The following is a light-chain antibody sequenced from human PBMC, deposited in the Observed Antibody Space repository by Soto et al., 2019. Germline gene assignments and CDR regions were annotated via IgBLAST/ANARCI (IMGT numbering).Light chain of an antibody. CDR2: QAS. V-gene: IGKV1-5*03. J-gene: IGKJ1*01. Sequence: IRMTQSPSTLSASVGDRVTITCRASRSLQTWLAWYQQKPGQAPKLLMYQASSLESGVPSRFSASGSGTEFTLTISSLQPDDVATYYCQQYTCLWTFGPGTKVDIK. CDR3: QQYTCLWT. CDR1: RSLQTW.